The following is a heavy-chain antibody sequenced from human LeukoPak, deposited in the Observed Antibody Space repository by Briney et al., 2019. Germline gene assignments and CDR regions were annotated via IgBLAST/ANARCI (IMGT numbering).Heavy chain of an antibody. V-gene: IGHV5-51*01. J-gene: IGHJ6*03. Sequence: GESLQISFQGSGYSFTSYWIGWVRRMPGKGLEGMGIIYPGDSDTRYSPAFQGQVTISADKYISTAYLQWSSLKASDTAMYYCAIGRDCSGGSCYYPTDYYYYMDVWGKGTLVTVSS. D-gene: IGHD2-15*01. CDR3: AIGRDCSGGSCYYPTDYYYYMDV. CDR1: GYSFTSYW. CDR2: IYPGDSDT.